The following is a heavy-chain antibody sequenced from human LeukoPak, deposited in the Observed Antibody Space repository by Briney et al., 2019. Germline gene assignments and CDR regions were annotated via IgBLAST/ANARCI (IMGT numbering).Heavy chain of an antibody. V-gene: IGHV3-23*01. Sequence: GGSLRLSCAASGFTFSSDAMNWVRQAPGQGLEWVSAISGSGGSTYYADSVKGRFTISRDNSKNTLYLQMNSLRAEDTAVYYCALGSSTSLFDYWGQGTLVTVSS. CDR1: GFTFSSDA. CDR2: ISGSGGST. CDR3: ALGSSTSLFDY. J-gene: IGHJ4*02. D-gene: IGHD2-2*01.